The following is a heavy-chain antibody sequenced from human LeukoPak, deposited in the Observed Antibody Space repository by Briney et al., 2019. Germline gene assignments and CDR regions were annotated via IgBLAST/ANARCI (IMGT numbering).Heavy chain of an antibody. J-gene: IGHJ4*02. D-gene: IGHD5-12*01. V-gene: IGHV4-34*01. Sequence: SETLSLTCAAYGGSFSGYYWSWIRQPPGKGLEWIGEINHSGSTNYNPSLKSRVTISVDTSKNQFSLKLSSVTAADTAVYYCARSSGHGIDYWGQGTLVTVSS. CDR2: INHSGST. CDR3: ARSSGHGIDY. CDR1: GGSFSGYY.